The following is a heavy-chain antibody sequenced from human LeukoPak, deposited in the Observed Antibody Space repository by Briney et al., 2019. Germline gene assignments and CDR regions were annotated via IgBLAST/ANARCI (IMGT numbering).Heavy chain of an antibody. CDR3: AKVATVGPGRYFDY. D-gene: IGHD5-12*01. Sequence: PGGSLRLSCAASGFTFGSYGMSWVRQAPGKGLEWVSVIIGSGGFTYYADSVKGRFTISRDSPRSTLFLEMNSLRAEDTALYYCAKVATVGPGRYFDYWGQGTLVTVSS. CDR1: GFTFGSYG. CDR2: IIGSGGFT. J-gene: IGHJ4*02. V-gene: IGHV3-23*01.